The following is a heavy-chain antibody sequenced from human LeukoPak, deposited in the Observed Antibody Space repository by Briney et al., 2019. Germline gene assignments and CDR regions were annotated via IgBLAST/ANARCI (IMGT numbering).Heavy chain of an antibody. J-gene: IGHJ4*02. V-gene: IGHV3-23*01. CDR2: ISGSDGSA. CDR3: AKAETSGGANCYALDY. CDR1: GFTFSSYA. Sequence: GGSLRLSCAASGFTFSSYAMTWVRQAPDKGLEWVSAISGSDGSAYYADSVKGRFTISRDDSQNTLYLQMNSLSAEDTAVYYCAKAETSGGANCYALDYWGQGTLVTVSS. D-gene: IGHD2-2*01.